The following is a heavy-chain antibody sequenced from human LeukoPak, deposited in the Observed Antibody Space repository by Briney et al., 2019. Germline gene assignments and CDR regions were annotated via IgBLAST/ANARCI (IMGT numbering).Heavy chain of an antibody. CDR2: INHSGST. D-gene: IGHD2-2*02. Sequence: SETLSLTCAVYGESFSGYYWSWIRQPPGKGLEWIGEINHSGSTNYNPSLKSRVTISVDTSKNQFSLKLSSVTAADTAVYYCARVDCSSTSCYKPDAFDIWGQGTMVTVSS. J-gene: IGHJ3*02. CDR1: GESFSGYY. V-gene: IGHV4-34*01. CDR3: ARVDCSSTSCYKPDAFDI.